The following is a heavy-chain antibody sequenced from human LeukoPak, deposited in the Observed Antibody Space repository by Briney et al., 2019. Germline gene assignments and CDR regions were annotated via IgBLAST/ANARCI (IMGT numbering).Heavy chain of an antibody. V-gene: IGHV4-38-2*01. CDR1: GYSISSGYY. D-gene: IGHD6-19*01. J-gene: IGHJ4*02. CDR3: ARSGYSSGWLFDY. Sequence: PSETLSLTCAVSGYSISSGYYWGWIRQPPGKGLEWIGSIYQSGSTYYNPSLKSRVTISVDTSKNQFSLKLSSVTAADTAVYYCARSGYSSGWLFDYWGQGTLVTVSS. CDR2: IYQSGST.